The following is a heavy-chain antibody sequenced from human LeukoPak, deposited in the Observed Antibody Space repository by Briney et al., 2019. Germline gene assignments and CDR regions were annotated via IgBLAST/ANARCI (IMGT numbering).Heavy chain of an antibody. CDR1: GFTFSNYA. J-gene: IGHJ5*02. D-gene: IGHD5-24*01. CDR2: ISGSGNDP. CDR3: AKQFVDI. V-gene: IGHV3-23*01. Sequence: GGSLRLSCAASGFTFSNYAMNWVRQALGKGLEWVSSISGSGNDPSYADSVKGRFAISRDNSRNTLYLQMNSLKAEDTAVYYCAKQFVDIWGQGTLVTVSS.